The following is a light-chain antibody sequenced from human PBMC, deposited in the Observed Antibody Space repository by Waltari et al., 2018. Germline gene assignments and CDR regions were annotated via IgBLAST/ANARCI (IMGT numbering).Light chain of an antibody. V-gene: IGKV1-12*01. J-gene: IGKJ5*01. Sequence: DIQMTQSPSSVSASVGDRVTITCRASQAISSWLAWYQQKPGKAPKLLIYAASILKSGVPSRFSGSGFGTDFTLTISSLQPEDFATYFCQQFDTFPLTFGQGTRLEIK. CDR1: QAISSW. CDR2: AAS. CDR3: QQFDTFPLT.